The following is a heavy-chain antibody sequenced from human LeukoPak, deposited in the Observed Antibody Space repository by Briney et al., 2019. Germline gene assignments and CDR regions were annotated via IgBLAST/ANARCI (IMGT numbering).Heavy chain of an antibody. V-gene: IGHV4-30-2*01. CDR1: GGSISSGGYY. Sequence: PSETLSLTCTVSGGSISSGGYYWSWIRQPPGKGLEWIGYIYHSGSTYYNPSLKSRVTISVDRSKNQFSLKLSSVTAADTAVYYCASNPVGIVVVPAVAFDIWGQGTMVTVSS. CDR3: ASNPVGIVVVPAVAFDI. CDR2: IYHSGST. J-gene: IGHJ3*02. D-gene: IGHD2-2*01.